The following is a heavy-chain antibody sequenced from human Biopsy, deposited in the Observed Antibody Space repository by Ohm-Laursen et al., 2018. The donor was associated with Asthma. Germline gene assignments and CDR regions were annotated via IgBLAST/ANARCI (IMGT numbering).Heavy chain of an antibody. J-gene: IGHJ1*01. CDR2: ISTASSFI. Sequence: SLRLSCAASGYTFSRYSIHWVRQIPGKGLEWVASISTASSFIYYADSVRGRFTTSRDNARNSVYLQMNSLRAEDTALYYCARIGAEWDLPGREYSLHHWGEGALVTVSS. CDR3: ARIGAEWDLPGREYSLHH. V-gene: IGHV3-21*01. D-gene: IGHD1-26*01. CDR1: GYTFSRYS.